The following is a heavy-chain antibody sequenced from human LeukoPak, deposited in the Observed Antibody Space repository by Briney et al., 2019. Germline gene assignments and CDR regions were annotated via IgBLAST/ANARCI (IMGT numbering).Heavy chain of an antibody. CDR3: SRGSGWLSVY. CDR2: IIPIFGTA. J-gene: IGHJ4*02. V-gene: IGHV1-69*05. CDR1: GGTFSSYA. Sequence: SVKLSCKASGGTFSSYAISWVRQAPGPGLGWMGGIIPIFGTANYAQKFQGRVTIPTDESTSTAYMELSSLTTEDTAVYYCSRGSGWLSVYWGQGTLVTVSS. D-gene: IGHD6-19*01.